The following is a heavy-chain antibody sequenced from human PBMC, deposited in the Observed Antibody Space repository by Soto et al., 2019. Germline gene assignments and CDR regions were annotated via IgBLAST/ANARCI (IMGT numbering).Heavy chain of an antibody. CDR3: ARASGAAAVSP. D-gene: IGHD6-13*01. J-gene: IGHJ5*02. Sequence: VGSLRLSCAASGFTFSSYSMNWVRQAPGKGLEWVSSISSSSSYIYYADSVKGRFTIPRDNAKNSLYLQMNSLRAEDTAVYYCARASGAAAVSPWGQGTLLTVSS. V-gene: IGHV3-21*01. CDR1: GFTFSSYS. CDR2: ISSSSSYI.